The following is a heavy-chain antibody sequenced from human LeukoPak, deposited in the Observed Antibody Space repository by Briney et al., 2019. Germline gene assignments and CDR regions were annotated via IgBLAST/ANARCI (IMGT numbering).Heavy chain of an antibody. J-gene: IGHJ4*02. CDR2: IIPIFGTA. CDR3: ARDPMVRGGLGGY. CDR1: GSTFSSYA. D-gene: IGHD3-10*01. Sequence: SVKVSCKASGSTFSSYAISWVRQAPGQGLEWMGGIIPIFGTANYAQKFQGRVTITTDESTSTAYMELSSLRSEDTAVYYCARDPMVRGGLGGYWGQGTLVTVSS. V-gene: IGHV1-69*05.